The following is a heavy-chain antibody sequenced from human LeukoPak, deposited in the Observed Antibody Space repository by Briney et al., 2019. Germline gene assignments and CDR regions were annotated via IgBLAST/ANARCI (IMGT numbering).Heavy chain of an antibody. CDR1: GFTVSSNY. J-gene: IGHJ4*02. Sequence: GGSLRLSCAASGFTVSSNYMSWVRQAPGKGLEWVSVIYSGGSTYYADSVKGRFTISRDNSKNTLYLQMNSLRAEDMAVYYCARGQVDFWSGYCDYWGQGTLVTVSS. CDR2: IYSGGST. CDR3: ARGQVDFWSGYCDY. D-gene: IGHD3-3*01. V-gene: IGHV3-53*05.